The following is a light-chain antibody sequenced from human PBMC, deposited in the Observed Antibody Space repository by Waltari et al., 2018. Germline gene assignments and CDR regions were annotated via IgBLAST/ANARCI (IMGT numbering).Light chain of an antibody. CDR1: QSISKW. V-gene: IGKV1-5*03. Sequence: DLQMTQSPSTLSASVRDRVIFSCRASQSISKWLAWYQQKPGKAPKLLIYKASTLESGVPSRFSGSGSGTEFTLTISSLQPEDFATYYCQQYNSYSLLSFGGGTKVEIK. J-gene: IGKJ4*01. CDR3: QQYNSYSLLS. CDR2: KAS.